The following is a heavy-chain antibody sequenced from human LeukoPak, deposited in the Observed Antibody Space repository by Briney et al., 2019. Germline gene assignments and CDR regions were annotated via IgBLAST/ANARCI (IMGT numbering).Heavy chain of an antibody. Sequence: ASVKVSCKASGYTFTSYAISWVRQAPGQGLEWMGGIIPIFGTANYAQKFQGRVTITADESTSTAYMELSSLRSEDTAVYYCARNRYLSGSYYYFDYWGQGTLVTVSS. J-gene: IGHJ4*02. CDR2: IIPIFGTA. CDR1: GYTFTSYA. D-gene: IGHD1-26*01. CDR3: ARNRYLSGSYYYFDY. V-gene: IGHV1-69*13.